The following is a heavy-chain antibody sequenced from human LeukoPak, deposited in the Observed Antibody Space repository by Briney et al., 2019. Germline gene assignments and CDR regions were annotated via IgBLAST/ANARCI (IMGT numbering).Heavy chain of an antibody. V-gene: IGHV4-34*01. CDR3: ARHLHYDSSGYSGVDY. J-gene: IGHJ4*02. CDR1: GGSFSGYY. D-gene: IGHD3-22*01. Sequence: PSETLSLTCAVYGGSFSGYYWSWIRQPPGKGLEWIGEINHSGSTNYNPSLKSRVTISVDTSKNQFSLKLSSVTAADTAVYYCARHLHYDSSGYSGVDYWGQGTLVTVSS. CDR2: INHSGST.